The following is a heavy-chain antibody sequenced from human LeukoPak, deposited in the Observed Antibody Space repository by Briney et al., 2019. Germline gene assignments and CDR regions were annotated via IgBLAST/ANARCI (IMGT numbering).Heavy chain of an antibody. Sequence: ASVKVSCKVSGNTLTELSMHWVRQAPGKGLEWMGGFDPEDGETIYAQKFQGRVTMTEDTSTDTAYMELSSLRSEDAAVYYCACRDGYNWDYWGQGTLVTVSS. D-gene: IGHD5-24*01. J-gene: IGHJ4*02. CDR3: ACRDGYNWDY. CDR1: GNTLTELS. CDR2: FDPEDGET. V-gene: IGHV1-24*01.